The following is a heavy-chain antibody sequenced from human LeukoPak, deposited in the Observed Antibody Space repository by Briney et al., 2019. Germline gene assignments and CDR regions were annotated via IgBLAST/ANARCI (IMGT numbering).Heavy chain of an antibody. CDR1: GGSISSGGYY. Sequence: PSQTLSLTCTVSGGSISSGGYYWSWIRQPPGKGLEWIGYIYHSGSTYYNPSLKSRVTISVDRSKNQFSLKLSSVTAADTAVYYCARGYYDFWSGSQNWFDPWGQGTLVTVSS. J-gene: IGHJ5*02. CDR3: ARGYYDFWSGSQNWFDP. D-gene: IGHD3-3*01. V-gene: IGHV4-30-2*01. CDR2: IYHSGST.